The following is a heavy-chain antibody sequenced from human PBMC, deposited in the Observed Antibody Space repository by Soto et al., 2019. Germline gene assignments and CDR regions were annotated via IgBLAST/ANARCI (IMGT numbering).Heavy chain of an antibody. Sequence: SETLSLTCTVSGGSISPYYWSWIRQPPGKGLEWIGYIHYSGSTNYSPSLKSRVTISMDTSRNQFSLKLNSVTAADTAVYYCATNPRSSAWYKWFDPWGQGTLVTVSS. CDR1: GGSISPYY. CDR3: ATNPRSSAWYKWFDP. CDR2: IHYSGST. D-gene: IGHD6-19*01. V-gene: IGHV4-59*01. J-gene: IGHJ5*02.